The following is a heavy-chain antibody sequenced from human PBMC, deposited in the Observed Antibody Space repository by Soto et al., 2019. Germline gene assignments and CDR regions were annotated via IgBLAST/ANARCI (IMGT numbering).Heavy chain of an antibody. CDR1: GASISNYY. J-gene: IGHJ4*02. Sequence: PSETLSLTCTVSGASISNYYWSWVRQPAGKGLECLGRIYSSGSTSYNPSLESRVAMSVDTSKNHFSLNLSSVTAADMAVYYCAREGSYSAYNFAHGIQLWSFDFWGQGALVTVSS. CDR3: AREGSYSAYNFAHGIQLWSFDF. V-gene: IGHV4-4*07. D-gene: IGHD5-12*01. CDR2: IYSSGST.